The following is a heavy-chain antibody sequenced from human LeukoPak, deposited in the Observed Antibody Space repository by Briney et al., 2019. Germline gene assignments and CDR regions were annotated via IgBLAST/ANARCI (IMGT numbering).Heavy chain of an antibody. J-gene: IGHJ3*02. CDR1: GFTFSSYA. CDR2: ISGSGGST. V-gene: IGHV3-23*01. Sequence: GGSLRLSCAASGFTFSSYAMSWVRQAPGKGLEWVSAISGSGGSTYYADSVKGRFTISRDNSKNTLYLQMSSLRAEDTAVYYCAKLFWGTPGAFDIWGQGTMVTVSS. CDR3: AKLFWGTPGAFDI. D-gene: IGHD3-16*01.